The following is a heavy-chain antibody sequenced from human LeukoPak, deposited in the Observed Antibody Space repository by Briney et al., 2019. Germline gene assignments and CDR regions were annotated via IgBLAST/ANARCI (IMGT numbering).Heavy chain of an antibody. D-gene: IGHD3-22*01. J-gene: IGHJ4*02. V-gene: IGHV3-64*01. CDR3: ARGDSMIVVIKGFDY. CDR2: ISSNGGST. Sequence: PGGSLRLSCAASGFTFSSYAMHWVSQVPGKGLEYVSAISSNGGSTYYANSVKGRFTISRDNSKNTLYLQMGSLRAEDMAVYYCARGDSMIVVIKGFDYWGQGTLVTVSS. CDR1: GFTFSSYA.